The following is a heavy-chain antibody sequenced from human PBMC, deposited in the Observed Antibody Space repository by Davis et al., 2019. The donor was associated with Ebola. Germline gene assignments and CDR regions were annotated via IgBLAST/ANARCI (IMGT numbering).Heavy chain of an antibody. CDR1: GYSISSGYY. Sequence: MPSETLSLTCTVSGYSISSGYYWGWIRQPPGKGLEWIGEINHRGNTNYNPSLKSRVTISVDTSRSQFSLNLNSVTAADTAVYYCARDPMTIFGVVTRVFGYWGQGTLVTVSS. D-gene: IGHD3-3*01. J-gene: IGHJ4*02. CDR2: INHRGNT. V-gene: IGHV4-38-2*02. CDR3: ARDPMTIFGVVTRVFGY.